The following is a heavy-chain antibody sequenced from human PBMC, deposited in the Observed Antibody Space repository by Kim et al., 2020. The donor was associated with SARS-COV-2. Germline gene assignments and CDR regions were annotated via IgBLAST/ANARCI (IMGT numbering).Heavy chain of an antibody. CDR3: ARDIAAGN. D-gene: IGHD6-13*01. Sequence: SSTIYYADSVKGRFTISRDNAKNSLYLQMNSLRDEDTAVYYCARDIAAGNWGQGTLVTVSS. V-gene: IGHV3-48*02. CDR2: SSTI. J-gene: IGHJ4*02.